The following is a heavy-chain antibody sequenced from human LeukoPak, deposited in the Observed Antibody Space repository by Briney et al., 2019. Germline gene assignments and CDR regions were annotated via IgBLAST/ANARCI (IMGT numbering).Heavy chain of an antibody. CDR3: ARGYSSSWLTDY. D-gene: IGHD6-13*01. CDR2: IYYSGST. CDR1: GGSISSYY. Sequence: SETLSLTCTVSGGSISSYYWSWIRQPPGKGLEWIGYIYYSGSTNYNPSLKSRVTISVDTSKNQFSLKLSSVTAADTAVYYCARGYSSSWLTDYWGQGTLVTVSS. V-gene: IGHV4-59*08. J-gene: IGHJ4*02.